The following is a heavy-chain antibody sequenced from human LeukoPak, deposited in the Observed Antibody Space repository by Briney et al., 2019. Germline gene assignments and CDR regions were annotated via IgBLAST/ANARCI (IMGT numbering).Heavy chain of an antibody. CDR2: INAGNGNT. CDR3: AREGCSSTSCYDY. CDR1: GYTFTSYA. J-gene: IGHJ4*02. V-gene: IGHV1-3*01. D-gene: IGHD2-2*01. Sequence: ASVKDSCKASGYTFTSYAMHWVRQAPGQRLEWMGWINAGNGNTKYSQKFQGRVTITRDTSASTAYMELSSLRSEDTAVYYCAREGCSSTSCYDYWGQGTLVTVSS.